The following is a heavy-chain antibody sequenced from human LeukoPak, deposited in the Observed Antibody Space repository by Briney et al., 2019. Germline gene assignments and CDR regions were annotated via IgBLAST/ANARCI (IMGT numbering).Heavy chain of an antibody. CDR3: ASVDGYNSNFDY. CDR2: INPNSGGT. Sequence: GASVKVSCKASGYTFTGYYMHWVRQAPGQGLEWMGRINPNSGGTNYAQKFQGRVTMTRDTSISTAYMEPSRLRSDDTAVYYCASVDGYNSNFDYWGQGTLVTVSS. J-gene: IGHJ4*02. D-gene: IGHD5-24*01. V-gene: IGHV1-2*06. CDR1: GYTFTGYY.